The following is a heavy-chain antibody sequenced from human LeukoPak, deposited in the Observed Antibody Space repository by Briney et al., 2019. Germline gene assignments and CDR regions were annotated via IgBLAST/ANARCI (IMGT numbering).Heavy chain of an antibody. CDR1: GFTISSYG. D-gene: IGHD3-9*01. Sequence: GGSLRLSCAASGFTISSYGMHWVRQAPGKGLEWVAVIWYDGSNKYYADSVKGRFTISRDNSKNTLYLQMNSLRAEDTAVYYCARDPEYYDILTGYQYGMDVWGQGTTVTVSS. V-gene: IGHV3-33*01. J-gene: IGHJ6*02. CDR2: IWYDGSNK. CDR3: ARDPEYYDILTGYQYGMDV.